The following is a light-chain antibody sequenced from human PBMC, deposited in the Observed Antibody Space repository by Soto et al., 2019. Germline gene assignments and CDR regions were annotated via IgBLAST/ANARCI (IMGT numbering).Light chain of an antibody. V-gene: IGLV1-47*01. CDR3: CSYTSISTSAV. Sequence: QSVLTQPPSASGTPGQRVNISCSGSSSNIGSNYVYWYRQFPGTAPKLLIQRNNQRPSGVPARFSGSKSGTSASLAISGLRSEDEADYYCCSYTSISTSAVFGGGTKLTVL. CDR1: SSNIGSNY. CDR2: RNN. J-gene: IGLJ2*01.